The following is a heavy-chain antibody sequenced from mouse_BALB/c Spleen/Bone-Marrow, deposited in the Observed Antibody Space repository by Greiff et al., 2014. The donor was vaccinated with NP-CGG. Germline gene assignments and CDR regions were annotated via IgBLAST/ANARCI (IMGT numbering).Heavy chain of an antibody. D-gene: IGHD2-4*01. CDR3: ARSYDYDYAMDY. CDR1: GYTFTEYT. CDR2: INPNNGGT. V-gene: IGHV1-18*01. J-gene: IGHJ4*01. Sequence: DVKLVESGPELVKPGASVKISCKTSGYTFTEYTMHWVKQSHGKSLEWIGGINPNNGGTSCNQKFKGKATLTVDKSSSTAYMELRSLTSEDSAVYYCARSYDYDYAMDYWGQGTSVTVSS.